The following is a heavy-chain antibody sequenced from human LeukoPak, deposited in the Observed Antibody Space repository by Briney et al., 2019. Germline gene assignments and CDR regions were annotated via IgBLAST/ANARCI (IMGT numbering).Heavy chain of an antibody. V-gene: IGHV4-39*01. D-gene: IGHD6-13*01. Sequence: SETLSLTCTVSGGSISSSSYYWGWIRQPPGKGLEWIGSLYYSGSTYYNPSLKSRVTISVDTSKNQFSLKLSSVTAADTAVYYCAKHGRAIAASGAKDYFDYWGKGTLVTVSS. CDR1: GGSISSSSYY. CDR2: LYYSGST. J-gene: IGHJ4*02. CDR3: AKHGRAIAASGAKDYFDY.